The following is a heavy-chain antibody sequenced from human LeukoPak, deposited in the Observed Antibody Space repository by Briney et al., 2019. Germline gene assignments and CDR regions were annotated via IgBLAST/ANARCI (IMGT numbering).Heavy chain of an antibody. CDR2: INSDGSIR. D-gene: IGHD2-21*01. J-gene: IGHJ2*01. CDR1: GFSLSTYW. V-gene: IGHV3-74*01. CDR3: ARDQVLWWKPVGDFDL. Sequence: GGSLRLSCAASGFSLSTYWMHWVRQVPGKGLVWVSRINSDGSIRNYADSVKGRFTISRDNAKNTVYLQINGLRVEDTSVYYCARDQVLWWKPVGDFDLWGRGTLVTVSS.